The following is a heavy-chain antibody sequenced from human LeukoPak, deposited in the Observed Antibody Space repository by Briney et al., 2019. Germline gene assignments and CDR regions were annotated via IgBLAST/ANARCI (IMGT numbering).Heavy chain of an antibody. J-gene: IGHJ4*02. CDR1: GFTFSDEY. V-gene: IGHV3-11*03. Sequence: PGGSLRLSCAASGFTFSDEYMSWIRQAPGKGLELVSYISNSGSYTNYADSVKGRFTISRDNAKNSLYLQMNSLRAEDTAVCYCARSRGAGPGAYFDYWGQGTLITVSS. CDR3: ARSRGAGPGAYFDY. D-gene: IGHD6-19*01. CDR2: ISNSGSYT.